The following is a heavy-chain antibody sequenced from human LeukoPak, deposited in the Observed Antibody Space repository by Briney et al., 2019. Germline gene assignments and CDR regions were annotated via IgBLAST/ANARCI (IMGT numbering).Heavy chain of an antibody. Sequence: GGSLRLSCVASGFTFSSYAVSWVRQAPGKGLGWVSAISGDDGATYYADSVKGRFTISRDNSKNTLYLQMNSLRAEDTAVYHCAKLNSRYCSGGSCHGHQHWGQGTLVTVSS. V-gene: IGHV3-23*01. D-gene: IGHD2-15*01. J-gene: IGHJ1*01. CDR2: ISGDDGAT. CDR1: GFTFSSYA. CDR3: AKLNSRYCSGGSCHGHQH.